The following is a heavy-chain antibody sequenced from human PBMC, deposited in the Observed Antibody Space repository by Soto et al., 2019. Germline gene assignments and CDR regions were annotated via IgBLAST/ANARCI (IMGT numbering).Heavy chain of an antibody. V-gene: IGHV1-18*01. CDR1: GYTFTSYG. J-gene: IGHJ4*02. CDR2: ISAYNGNT. D-gene: IGHD2-15*01. Sequence: QVQLVQSGAEVKKPGASVKVSCKASGYTFTSYGISWVRQAPGQGLEWMGWISAYNGNTNYAQNLQGRVTMTTDTATKTAYRELRSLRSADTAVYYCARDFGLIGVAASPYPCDYWGQGSLFTFSS. CDR3: ARDFGLIGVAASPYPCDY.